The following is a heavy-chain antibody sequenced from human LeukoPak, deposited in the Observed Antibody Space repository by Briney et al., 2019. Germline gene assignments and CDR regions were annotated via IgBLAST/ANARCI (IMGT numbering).Heavy chain of an antibody. J-gene: IGHJ3*02. CDR1: GYTFTSYG. CDR2: ISAYNGNT. V-gene: IGHV1-18*01. CDR3: ARTMGIKHYDAFDI. D-gene: IGHD7-27*01. Sequence: ASVKDSCKASGYTFTSYGISWVRQAPGQGLEWMGWISAYNGNTNYAQKLQGRVTMTTDTSTSTAYMELRSLRSDDTAVYYCARTMGIKHYDAFDIWGQGTMVTVSS.